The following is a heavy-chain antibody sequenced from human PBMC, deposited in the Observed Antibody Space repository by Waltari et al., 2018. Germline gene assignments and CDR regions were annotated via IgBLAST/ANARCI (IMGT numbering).Heavy chain of an antibody. Sequence: EVQLLESGGGFVQPGGSLRLSCAASGFTFSSYAMSWVRPSPGQGLEWVSVISATGGNMWNADSVKGRVTISRDNSKSTLSLQLNSLTAEDTAVYYCAKDKDIALIRGWKDGGPYFDSWGQGTLVTVSS. CDR2: ISATGGNM. CDR1: GFTFSSYA. CDR3: AKDKDIALIRGWKDGGPYFDS. D-gene: IGHD2-8*01. J-gene: IGHJ4*02. V-gene: IGHV3-23*01.